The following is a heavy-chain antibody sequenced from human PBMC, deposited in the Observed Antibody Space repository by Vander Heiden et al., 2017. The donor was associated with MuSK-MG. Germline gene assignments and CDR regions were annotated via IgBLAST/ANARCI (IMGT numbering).Heavy chain of an antibody. CDR1: GGTFSSYA. CDR3: ARDRYDILTGYYYYMDV. Sequence: QVQLVQSGAEVKKPGSSVKVSCKASGGTFSSYAISWVRQAPGQGLEWMGGIIPIFGTANYAQKFQGRVTITADESTSTAYMELSSLRSEDTAVYYCARDRYDILTGYYYYMDVWCKGTTVTVSS. D-gene: IGHD3-9*01. J-gene: IGHJ6*03. CDR2: IIPIFGTA. V-gene: IGHV1-69*01.